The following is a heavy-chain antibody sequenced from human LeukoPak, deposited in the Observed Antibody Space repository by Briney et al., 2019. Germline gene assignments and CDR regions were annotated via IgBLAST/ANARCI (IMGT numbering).Heavy chain of an antibody. CDR2: ISYDGSNK. Sequence: GGSLRLSCAASGFTFSSYAMHWVRQAPGKGLEWVAVISYDGSNKYYADSVKGRFTISRDNSKNTLYLQMNSLRAEDTAMYYCAKDGDGYHNWGQGALVTVSS. CDR3: AKDGDGYHN. J-gene: IGHJ4*02. CDR1: GFTFSSYA. V-gene: IGHV3-30*04. D-gene: IGHD3-9*01.